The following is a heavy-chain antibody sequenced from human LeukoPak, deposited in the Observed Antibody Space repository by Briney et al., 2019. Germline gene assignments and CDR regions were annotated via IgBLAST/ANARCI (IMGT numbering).Heavy chain of an antibody. J-gene: IGHJ4*02. Sequence: PGGSLRLSCAASGFTFSSDAMSWVRQAPGKGLEWVSAISGSGGSTYYADSVKGRFTISRDNSKNTLYLQMNSLRAGDAAVYYCAKDKEDGGFDYWGQGTLVTVSS. CDR2: ISGSGGST. CDR3: AKDKEDGGFDY. D-gene: IGHD3-10*01. V-gene: IGHV3-23*01. CDR1: GFTFSSDA.